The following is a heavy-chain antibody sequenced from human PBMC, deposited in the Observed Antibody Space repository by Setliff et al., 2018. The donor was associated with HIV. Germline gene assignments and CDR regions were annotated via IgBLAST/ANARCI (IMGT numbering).Heavy chain of an antibody. CDR3: ARFQPWHLGRRGGYYYYMDV. CDR1: GYSISSGYY. CDR2: IHYSGSS. V-gene: IGHV4-38-2*01. Sequence: SETLSLTCAVSGYSISSGYYWGWIRQPPGKGLELIGFIHYSGSSDYNPALKSRITISVDMARNQFSLVRRSVTAAATAVYYCARFQPWHLGRRGGYYYYMDVWGKGTTFTVS. J-gene: IGHJ6*03. D-gene: IGHD1-1*01.